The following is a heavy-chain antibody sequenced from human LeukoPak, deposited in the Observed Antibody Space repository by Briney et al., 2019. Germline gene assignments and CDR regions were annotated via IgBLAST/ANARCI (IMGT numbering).Heavy chain of an antibody. CDR2: IIPIFGTA. CDR3: ARDIVVVVAAPHYYYYGMDV. Sequence: SVKVSCKASGGTFGSYAISWVRQAPGQGLEWMGGIIPIFGTANYAQKFQGRVTITADESTSTAYMELSSLRSEDTAVYYCARDIVVVVAAPHYYYYGMDVWGQGTTVTVSS. D-gene: IGHD2-15*01. J-gene: IGHJ6*02. V-gene: IGHV1-69*13. CDR1: GGTFGSYA.